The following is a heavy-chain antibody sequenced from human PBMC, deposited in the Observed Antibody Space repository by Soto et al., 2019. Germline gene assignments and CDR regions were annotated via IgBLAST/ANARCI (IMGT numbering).Heavy chain of an antibody. Sequence: GASVKVSCKASGYTFIRSAMHWVRQAPGQRLEWMGWINVANGNTKYSQKFQGRVTITRDTSATTAYMELSSLTSEDTAVYYCARGNLWSGYSYYFDYWGHGTLVTVSS. CDR1: GYTFIRSA. CDR2: INVANGNT. CDR3: ARGNLWSGYSYYFDY. V-gene: IGHV1-3*01. D-gene: IGHD3-3*01. J-gene: IGHJ4*01.